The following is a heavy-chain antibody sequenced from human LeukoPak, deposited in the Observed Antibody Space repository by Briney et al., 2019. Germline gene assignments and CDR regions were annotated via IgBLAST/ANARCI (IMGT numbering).Heavy chain of an antibody. D-gene: IGHD6-19*01. Sequence: GGSLRPSCAASGFIFSSSGMHWVRHTPGKGLERGGIIWNDGSNKYYADSVKGRFTISRDNAKNTVYLQMNSLRVEDTAVYYCARDQGTSGGWPAVGRMGYFDYWGQGTLVTVSS. CDR2: IWNDGSNK. CDR3: ARDQGTSGGWPAVGRMGYFDY. J-gene: IGHJ4*02. CDR1: GFIFSSSG. V-gene: IGHV3-33*01.